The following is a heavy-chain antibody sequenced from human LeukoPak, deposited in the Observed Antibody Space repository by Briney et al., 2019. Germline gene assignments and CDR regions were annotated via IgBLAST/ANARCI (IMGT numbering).Heavy chain of an antibody. V-gene: IGHV3-74*01. D-gene: IGHD3-22*01. J-gene: IGHJ3*02. CDR2: MNSDGSST. Sequence: GGSLRLSCAASGFSFSRYWMHWVRQAPGKRLVWVSRMNSDGSSTNYADSVKGRFTISRDNAKNILYLQMNSLRAEDTAVYHCATGHYYDSSGYYPLPDAFDIWGQGTMVTVSS. CDR1: GFSFSRYW. CDR3: ATGHYYDSSGYYPLPDAFDI.